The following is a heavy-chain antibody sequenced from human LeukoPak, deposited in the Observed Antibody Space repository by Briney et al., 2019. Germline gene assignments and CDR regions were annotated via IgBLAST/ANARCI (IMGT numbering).Heavy chain of an antibody. CDR1: GYTFTGYY. CDR3: ARAFSGLVWDWFDP. Sequence: GASVKVSCKASGYTFTGYYMHWVRQAPGQGLEWMGWINPNSGGTNYAQKFQGRVTMTRDTSISTAYMELSRLRSDDTAVYYCARAFSGLVWDWFDPWGQGTLVTVSS. J-gene: IGHJ5*02. D-gene: IGHD6-19*01. V-gene: IGHV1-2*02. CDR2: INPNSGGT.